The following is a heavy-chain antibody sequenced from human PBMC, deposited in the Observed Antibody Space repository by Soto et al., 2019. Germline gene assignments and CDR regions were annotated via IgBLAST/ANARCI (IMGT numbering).Heavy chain of an antibody. CDR2: LPEIGTNT. J-gene: IGHJ4*02. D-gene: IGHD1-26*01. V-gene: IGHV3-23*01. CDR3: AKKSGVGATWYFDY. CDR1: GFTFSNYG. Sequence: GGSLRLSCAASGFTFSNYGMSWVRQAPGKGLEWVSALPEIGTNTYYADSVKGRFTISRDNSKNTLFLQINNLRAGDTAVYYCAKKSGVGATWYFDYWGQGTLVTAPQ.